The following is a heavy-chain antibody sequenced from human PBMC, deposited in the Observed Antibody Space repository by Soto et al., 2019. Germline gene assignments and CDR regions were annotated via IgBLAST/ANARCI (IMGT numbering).Heavy chain of an antibody. CDR1: GGSISSSSYY. CDR2: IYYSGST. Sequence: SETLSLTCTVSGGSISSSSYYWGWIRQPPGKGLEWVGSIYYSGSTYYNPSLKSRVTISVDTSKNQFSLKLSSVTAADAAVYYCARRWLSSSWYRWFDYWGQGTLVTVSS. V-gene: IGHV4-39*01. CDR3: ARRWLSSSWYRWFDY. J-gene: IGHJ4*02. D-gene: IGHD6-13*01.